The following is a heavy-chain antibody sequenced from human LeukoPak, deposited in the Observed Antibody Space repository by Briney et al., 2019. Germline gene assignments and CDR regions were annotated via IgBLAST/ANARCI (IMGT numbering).Heavy chain of an antibody. CDR2: ISAYNGNT. CDR3: ARDRAYDYVWGSYRYSY. Sequence: ASVKVSCKASGYTFTSYGISWVRQAPGQGLEWMGWISAYNGNTNYAQKLQGRVTMTTDTSTSTAYMELRSPRSDDTAVYYCARDRAYDYVWGSYRYSYWGQGTLVTVSS. D-gene: IGHD3-16*02. V-gene: IGHV1-18*01. CDR1: GYTFTSYG. J-gene: IGHJ4*02.